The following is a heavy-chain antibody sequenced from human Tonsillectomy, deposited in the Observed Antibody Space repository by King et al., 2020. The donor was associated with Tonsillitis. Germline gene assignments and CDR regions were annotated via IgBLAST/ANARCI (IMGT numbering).Heavy chain of an antibody. CDR3: ASAYYDYVWGSYYFDY. Sequence: QLQESGPGLVKPSETLSLTCTVSGGSISSSSYYWGWIRQPPGKGLEWIGSIYYSGSTYYNPSLNSRVTISVDTSKNQFSLKLSSVTAADTAVYYCASAYYDYVWGSYYFDYWDQGTLVTVSS. J-gene: IGHJ4*02. V-gene: IGHV4-39*07. CDR1: GGSISSSSYY. D-gene: IGHD3-16*01. CDR2: IYYSGST.